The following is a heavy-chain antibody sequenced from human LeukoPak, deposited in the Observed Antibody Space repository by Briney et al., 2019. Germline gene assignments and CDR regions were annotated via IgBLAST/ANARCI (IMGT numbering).Heavy chain of an antibody. V-gene: IGHV3-7*01. Sequence: GSLRPSCAAPWFPFRNFLMNRVRQAPGKGLGGVAHINQDGSKEYYMDSVKARFTISRDNAKNSLSLQMNSLRAEDTAVYYCVRDGGVSGYDLLDYWGQGTLVTVSS. CDR3: VRDGGVSGYDLLDY. J-gene: IGHJ4*02. CDR1: WFPFRNFL. CDR2: INQDGSKE. D-gene: IGHD5-12*01.